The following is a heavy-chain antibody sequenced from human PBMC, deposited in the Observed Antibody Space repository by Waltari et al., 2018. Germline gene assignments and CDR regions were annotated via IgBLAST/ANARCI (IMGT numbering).Heavy chain of an antibody. CDR3: ARVAYNWNYEEYFDY. CDR1: GGSFSGYY. CDR2: INHSGST. V-gene: IGHV4-34*01. Sequence: QVQLQQWGAGLLKPSETLSLPCAVYGGSFSGYYWSWIRQPPGKGLEWIGEINHSGSTNYNPSLKSRVTISVDTSKNQFSLKLSSVTAADTAVYYCARVAYNWNYEEYFDYWGQGTLVTVSS. D-gene: IGHD1-7*01. J-gene: IGHJ4*02.